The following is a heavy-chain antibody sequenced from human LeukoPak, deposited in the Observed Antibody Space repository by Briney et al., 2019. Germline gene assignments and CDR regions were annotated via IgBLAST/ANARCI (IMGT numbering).Heavy chain of an antibody. CDR2: INSYNGHT. J-gene: IGHJ4*02. Sequence: ASVKVSCNASGYSFTSYGFAWVRQSPGQGLEWMGWINSYNGHTNYAQKFQGRVILSTDTSSNTAYMELRTLKYDDTAIYYCARAADFYDSSLDVWGQGTLVTVSS. D-gene: IGHD3-22*01. CDR3: ARAADFYDSSLDV. CDR1: GYSFTSYG. V-gene: IGHV1-18*01.